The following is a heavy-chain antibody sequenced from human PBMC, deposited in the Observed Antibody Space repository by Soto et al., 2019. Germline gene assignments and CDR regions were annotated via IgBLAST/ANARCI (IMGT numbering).Heavy chain of an antibody. J-gene: IGHJ4*02. CDR1: GFAVSSNY. V-gene: IGHV3-66*01. Sequence: PGGSLRLSCAASGFAVSSNYMTWIRQAPGKGLECVSVIFTGGNTFYADSVKGRFTISRDNSKNTLSLQMNSLRAEDTAVYYCAKAALASVIFDFWGQGTLVTVSS. CDR3: AKAALASVIFDF. CDR2: IFTGGNT.